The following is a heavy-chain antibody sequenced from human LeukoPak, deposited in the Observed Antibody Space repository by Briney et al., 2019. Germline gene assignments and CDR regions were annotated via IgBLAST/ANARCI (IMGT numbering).Heavy chain of an antibody. CDR3: AELGITMIGGV. V-gene: IGHV3-23*01. Sequence: GGSLRLSCAASGFTFRSYAMSWVRQAPGKGLEWVSAIGGSGDSTYYADSVKGRFTISRDNAKNSLYLQMNSLRAEDTAVYYCAELGITMIGGVWGKGTTVTISS. CDR2: IGGSGDST. CDR1: GFTFRSYA. D-gene: IGHD3-10*02. J-gene: IGHJ6*04.